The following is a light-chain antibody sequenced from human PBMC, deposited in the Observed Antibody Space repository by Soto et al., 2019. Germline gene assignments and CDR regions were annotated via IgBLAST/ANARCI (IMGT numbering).Light chain of an antibody. CDR1: NIGTKS. J-gene: IGLJ3*02. CDR2: RDS. Sequence: SYELTQPPSVSVDPGQTASIACGGNNIGTKSVHWYQERPGQAPVLVVYRDSDRPSGIPERFSGSKSGTSASLAISGLQSEDEADYYCAAWDDSLNVWVFGGGTKLTVL. V-gene: IGLV3-21*02. CDR3: AAWDDSLNVWV.